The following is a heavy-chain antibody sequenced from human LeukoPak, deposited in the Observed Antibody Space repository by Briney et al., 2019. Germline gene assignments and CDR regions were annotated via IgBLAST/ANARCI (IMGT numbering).Heavy chain of an antibody. CDR3: ARGDYYDSSGYQGSYYYYGMDV. J-gene: IGHJ6*02. D-gene: IGHD3-22*01. Sequence: SVKVSCKASGGTFSGYAISWVRQAPGQGLEWMGRIIPILGIANYAQKFQGRVTITADKSTSTAYMELSSLRSEDTAVYYCARGDYYDSSGYQGSYYYYGMDVWGQGTTVTVSS. CDR2: IIPILGIA. CDR1: GGTFSGYA. V-gene: IGHV1-69*04.